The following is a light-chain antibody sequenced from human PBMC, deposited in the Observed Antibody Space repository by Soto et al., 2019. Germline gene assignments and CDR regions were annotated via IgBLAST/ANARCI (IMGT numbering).Light chain of an antibody. CDR2: EVS. Sequence: QSALTQPASVSGSPGQSITISCTGTSSDVGSYNLVSWYQQDPGKAPKVMIYEVSKRPSGVSNRFSGSKSGNTASLTISGLQAEDEADYYCCSYAGSSTGVFGGGTKLTVL. V-gene: IGLV2-23*02. CDR1: SSDVGSYNL. CDR3: CSYAGSSTGV. J-gene: IGLJ3*02.